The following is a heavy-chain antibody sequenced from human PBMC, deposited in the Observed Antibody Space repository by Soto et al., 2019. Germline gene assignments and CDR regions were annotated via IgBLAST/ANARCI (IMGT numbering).Heavy chain of an antibody. D-gene: IGHD5-12*01. V-gene: IGHV1-18*01. J-gene: IGHJ6*02. Sequence: ASVKVSCKASGYTFTSYGISWVRQAPGQGLEWMGWISAYNGNTNYAQKLQGRVTMTTDASTSTAYMELRSLRSDDTAVYYCAGDSVATGYYCSCMDVWGQGTTVTVSS. CDR2: ISAYNGNT. CDR3: AGDSVATGYYCSCMDV. CDR1: GYTFTSYG.